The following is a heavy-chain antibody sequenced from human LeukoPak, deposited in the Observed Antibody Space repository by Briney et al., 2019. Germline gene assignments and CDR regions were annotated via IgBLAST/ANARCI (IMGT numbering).Heavy chain of an antibody. CDR3: AISRYYYDSIGYPEYFQH. CDR2: IRYDGSNK. D-gene: IGHD3-22*01. Sequence: SGGSLRLSCAASGFTFSSYGMHWVRQAPGKGLEWVAFIRYDGSNKYYADSVKGRFTISRDNSKNTLYLQMNSLRAEDTAVYYCAISRYYYDSIGYPEYFQHWGQGALVTVSS. V-gene: IGHV3-30*02. CDR1: GFTFSSYG. J-gene: IGHJ1*01.